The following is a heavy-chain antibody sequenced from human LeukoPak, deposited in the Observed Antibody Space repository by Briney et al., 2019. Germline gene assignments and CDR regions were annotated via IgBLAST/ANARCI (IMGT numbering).Heavy chain of an antibody. J-gene: IGHJ4*02. D-gene: IGHD1-14*01. Sequence: PGGSLRLSCAASGFPFSSYNMHWVRQAPGKGLEWVSVIYSGGSTYYADSVKGRFTISRDNSKNTLYLQMNSLRAEDTAVYYCAKVGMAKSLDYWGQGTLVTVSS. CDR3: AKVGMAKSLDY. V-gene: IGHV3-53*01. CDR2: IYSGGST. CDR1: GFPFSSYN.